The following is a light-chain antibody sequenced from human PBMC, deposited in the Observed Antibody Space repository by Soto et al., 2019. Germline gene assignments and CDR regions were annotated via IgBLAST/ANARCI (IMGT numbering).Light chain of an antibody. CDR2: EVT. V-gene: IGLV2-14*01. CDR3: VSYATSTTLYV. CDR1: SSDVGSFNY. Sequence: QSALTQPASVSGSPGQSITISRTATSSDVGSFNYVSWYQHHPGKAPKLMIYEVTSRPSGVSNRFSGSKSGNTASLTISGLQAEDEADYYCVSYATSTTLYVFGSGTKATVL. J-gene: IGLJ1*01.